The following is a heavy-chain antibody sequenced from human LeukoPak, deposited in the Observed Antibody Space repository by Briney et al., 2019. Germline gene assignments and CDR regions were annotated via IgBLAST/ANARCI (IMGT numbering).Heavy chain of an antibody. J-gene: IGHJ6*03. CDR3: ARDLRAAAGTNYYYYMDV. CDR1: GGSISSGGYS. D-gene: IGHD6-13*01. V-gene: IGHV4-30-2*01. Sequence: PQTLSLTCAVSGGSISSGGYSWSWIRQPPGKGLEWIGYIYHSGSTYYNPSLKSRVTISVDRSKNQFSLKLSSVTAADTAVYYCARDLRAAAGTNYYYYMDVWGKGTTVTVSS. CDR2: IYHSGST.